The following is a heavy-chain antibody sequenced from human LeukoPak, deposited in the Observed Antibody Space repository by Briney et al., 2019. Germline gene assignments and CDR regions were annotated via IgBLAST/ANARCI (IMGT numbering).Heavy chain of an antibody. Sequence: PSETLSLTCAVYGGSFSGYYWSWIRQPPGKGLEWIGEINRGGSTNYNPSLKSRVTISVDRSMNQFSLKLSSVTAADTAVYYCASHGDYVGVDSWGQGTLVTVSS. J-gene: IGHJ4*02. V-gene: IGHV4-34*01. D-gene: IGHD4-17*01. CDR1: GGSFSGYY. CDR3: ASHGDYVGVDS. CDR2: INRGGST.